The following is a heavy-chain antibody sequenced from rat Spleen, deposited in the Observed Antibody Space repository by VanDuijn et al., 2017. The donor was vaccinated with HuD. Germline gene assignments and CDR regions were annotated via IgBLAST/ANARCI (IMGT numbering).Heavy chain of an antibody. CDR1: GFTFSGYA. Sequence: EVQLVESGGGLVQPGSPLKLSCAASGFTFSGYAMAWVRQSPKKGLEWVATIIYDGSSTYYRGSVKGRFTISRDNAKSTLYLQMDSLRSEDTASYYCAKDRYYYDGYYHVAYWYFDFWGPGTMVTVSS. D-gene: IGHD1-12*03. J-gene: IGHJ1*01. CDR2: IIYDGSST. V-gene: IGHV5-7*01. CDR3: AKDRYYYDGYYHVAYWYFDF.